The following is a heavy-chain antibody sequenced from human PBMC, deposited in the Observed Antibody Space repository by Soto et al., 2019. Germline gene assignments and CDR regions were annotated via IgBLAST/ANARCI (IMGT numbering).Heavy chain of an antibody. CDR2: INAGNGNT. Sequence: ASVKVSCKASGYTFTSYAMHWVRQAPGQRLEWMGWINAGNGNTKYSQKFQGRVTITRDTSASTACMELSSLRSEDTAVYYCARPNVDTAMVSYYGMDVWGQGTTVTVSS. J-gene: IGHJ6*02. CDR1: GYTFTSYA. CDR3: ARPNVDTAMVSYYGMDV. V-gene: IGHV1-3*01. D-gene: IGHD5-18*01.